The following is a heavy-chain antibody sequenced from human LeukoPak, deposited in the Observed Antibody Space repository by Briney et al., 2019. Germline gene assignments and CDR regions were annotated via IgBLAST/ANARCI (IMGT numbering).Heavy chain of an antibody. CDR3: AKVRQGGSYPDLMDY. Sequence: PGGSLRLSCAASGFTFSSYAMSWVRQAPGKGLEWVSTISGSGGSTYYADSVKGRFTISRDNSKNTLYLQMNSLRAEDTAVYYCAKVRQGGSYPDLMDYWGQGTLVTVSS. CDR1: GFTFSSYA. V-gene: IGHV3-23*01. CDR2: ISGSGGST. J-gene: IGHJ4*02. D-gene: IGHD1-26*01.